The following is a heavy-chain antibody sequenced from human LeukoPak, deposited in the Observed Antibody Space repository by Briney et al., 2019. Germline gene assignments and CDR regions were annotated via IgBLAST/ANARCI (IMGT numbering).Heavy chain of an antibody. Sequence: GGSLRLSCAASGFTFHDYYMAWVRQVPGKGPEWVAHISGDSTYTNYVDSVKGRFTISRGNAKNSVSLHMNSLGAEDTAVYFCAKGAYCGAYCYPYYFNYWGQGALVTVSS. J-gene: IGHJ4*02. CDR3: AKGAYCGAYCYPYYFNY. V-gene: IGHV3-11*05. CDR2: ISGDSTYT. D-gene: IGHD2-21*01. CDR1: GFTFHDYY.